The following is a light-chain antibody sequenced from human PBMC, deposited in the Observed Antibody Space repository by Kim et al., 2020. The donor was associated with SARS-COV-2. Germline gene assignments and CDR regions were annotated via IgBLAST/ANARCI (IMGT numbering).Light chain of an antibody. V-gene: IGLV3-1*01. J-gene: IGLJ2*01. CDR3: QAWDSSTVV. CDR2: QDR. CDR1: KLGDQY. Sequence: SVSPVQTARSTCSRDKLGDQYACWYQQKPGHSPVLVIYQDRKRHSGIPERFSGSISGNTVTLTISGTQAMDEADYYCQAWDSSTVVFGGGTQLTVL.